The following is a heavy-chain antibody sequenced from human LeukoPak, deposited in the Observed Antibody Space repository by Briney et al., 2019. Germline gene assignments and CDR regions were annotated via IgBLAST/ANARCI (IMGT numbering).Heavy chain of an antibody. J-gene: IGHJ5*02. CDR2: ISSSSSYI. Sequence: GGSLRLSCAASRFTFSSYSMNWVRQAPGKGLEWVSSISSSSSYIYYADSVKGRFTISRDNAKNSLYLQMNSLRAEDTAVYYCARRSSGWSTTGNWFDPWGQGTLVTVSS. D-gene: IGHD6-19*01. CDR3: ARRSSGWSTTGNWFDP. V-gene: IGHV3-21*01. CDR1: RFTFSSYS.